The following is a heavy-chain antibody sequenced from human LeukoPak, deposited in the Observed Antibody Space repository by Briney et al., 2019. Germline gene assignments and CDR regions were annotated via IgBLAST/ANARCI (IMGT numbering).Heavy chain of an antibody. D-gene: IGHD3-22*01. CDR3: ARGSLDYYDSSGLDY. J-gene: IGHJ4*02. Sequence: SETLSLTCTVSGGSISSYYWSWIRQPPGKGLEWIGYIYYSGSTNYNPSLKSRVTISVDTSKNQFSLKLSSVTAADTAVYYCARGSLDYYDSSGLDYWGQGTLVNVSS. CDR2: IYYSGST. CDR1: GGSISSYY. V-gene: IGHV4-59*01.